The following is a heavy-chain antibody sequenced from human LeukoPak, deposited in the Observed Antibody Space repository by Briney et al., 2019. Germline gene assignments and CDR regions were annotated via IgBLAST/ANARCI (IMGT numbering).Heavy chain of an antibody. Sequence: PGGSLRLSCAASGFTFDDYAMSWVRQAPGKGLEWVAFIASSSGYISYADSVKGRYTISRDNAKKSLYLQMTSLTAEDTAVYYCARDRGAYCGGDCYLGFDYWGRGTLVTVSS. CDR2: IASSSGYI. D-gene: IGHD2-21*02. J-gene: IGHJ4*01. CDR1: GFTFDDYA. CDR3: ARDRGAYCGGDCYLGFDY. V-gene: IGHV3-21*01.